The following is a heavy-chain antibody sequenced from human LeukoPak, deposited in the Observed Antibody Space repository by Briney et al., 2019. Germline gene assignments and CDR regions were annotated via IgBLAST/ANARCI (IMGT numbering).Heavy chain of an antibody. CDR1: GFTFSSYG. CDR2: ISYDGSNK. CDR3: ARDSDDSYDKIDF. J-gene: IGHJ4*02. D-gene: IGHD1-1*01. Sequence: RSLRLSCAASGFTFSSYGMHWVRQAPGKGLEWVAVISYDGSNKYYADSVKGRFTISRDNAKDSLYLQMNSLRVDDTAVYYCARDSDDSYDKIDFWGQGTLVTVSS. V-gene: IGHV3-30*03.